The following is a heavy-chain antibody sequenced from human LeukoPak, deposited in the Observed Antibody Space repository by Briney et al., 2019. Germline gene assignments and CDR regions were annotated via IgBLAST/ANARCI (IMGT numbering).Heavy chain of an antibody. D-gene: IGHD2-15*01. CDR2: IIPIFGTA. Sequence: ASVKVSCKASGGTFSSYAISWVRQAPGQGLEWMGGIIPIFGTASYAQKFQGRVTITTDESTSTAYMELSSLRSEDTAVYYCARSIVVVVAATGFDYWGQGTLVTVSS. CDR3: ARSIVVVVAATGFDY. J-gene: IGHJ4*02. CDR1: GGTFSSYA. V-gene: IGHV1-69*05.